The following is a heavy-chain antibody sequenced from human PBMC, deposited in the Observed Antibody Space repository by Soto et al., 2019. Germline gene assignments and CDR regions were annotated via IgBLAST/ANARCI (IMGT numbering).Heavy chain of an antibody. CDR3: STEIAYDSWSGSNGMDV. D-gene: IGHD3-3*01. J-gene: IGHJ6*02. Sequence: ASVKVSCKASGYTFTSYAMHWVRQAPGQRLEWMGWINAGNGNTKYSQKFQGRVTITRDTSASPAYMELSSLRSEDTAVYYCSTEIAYDSWSGSNGMDVWGQEPTVSASS. CDR2: INAGNGNT. CDR1: GYTFTSYA. V-gene: IGHV1-3*01.